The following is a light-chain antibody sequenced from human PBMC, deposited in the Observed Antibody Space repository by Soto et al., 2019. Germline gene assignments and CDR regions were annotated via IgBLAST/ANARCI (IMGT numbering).Light chain of an antibody. V-gene: IGLV1-40*01. J-gene: IGLJ1*01. CDR3: QSYDSSLSGSYA. CDR1: SSNIGARVD. CDR2: ANN. Sequence: QSVLTQPPSVSGAPGQTVTISCTGTSSNIGARVDVHWYQHLPGLAPKLLIYANNIRPSGVPDRFSGSKSGSSASLAFSGLQAEAEGDYYCQSYDSSLSGSYAFGTGTKLTVL.